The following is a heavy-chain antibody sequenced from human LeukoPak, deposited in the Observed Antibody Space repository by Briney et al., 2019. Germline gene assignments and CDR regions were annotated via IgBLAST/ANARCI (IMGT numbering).Heavy chain of an antibody. V-gene: IGHV4-59*01. J-gene: IGHJ4*02. Sequence: SETLSLTCTVSGGSISSYYWSWIRQPPGKGLEWIGYIYYSGSTNYNPSLKSRVTISVDTSKNQFSLKLNSVTAADTAVYYCARDGETGHFDYWGQGTLVTVSS. D-gene: IGHD7-27*01. CDR1: GGSISSYY. CDR2: IYYSGST. CDR3: ARDGETGHFDY.